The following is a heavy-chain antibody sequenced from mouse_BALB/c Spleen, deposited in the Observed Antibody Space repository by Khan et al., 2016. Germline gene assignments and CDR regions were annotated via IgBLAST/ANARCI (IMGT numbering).Heavy chain of an antibody. CDR3: ARTRGSTFDYYAMDY. CDR2: INTETGEP. J-gene: IGHJ4*01. D-gene: IGHD1-1*01. CDR1: GDTFTDYS. V-gene: IGHV9-2-1*01. Sequence: QIQLVQPGPELKKPGETVKISCKASGDTFTDYSMHWVKQAPGKGLKWMGWINTETGEPTYADDSKGRFASSLETSASTAYLQINNLKNEDTATYFCARTRGSTFDYYAMDYWGQETSVTVSS.